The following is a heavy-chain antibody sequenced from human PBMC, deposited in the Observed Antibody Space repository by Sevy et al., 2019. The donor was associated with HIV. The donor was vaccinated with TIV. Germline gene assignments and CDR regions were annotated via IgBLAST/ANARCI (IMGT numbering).Heavy chain of an antibody. D-gene: IGHD5-18*01. CDR1: GFTFSSYG. V-gene: IGHV3-33*01. CDR2: IWYDGSNK. CDR3: ARDFRYFGYGDYFDY. J-gene: IGHJ4*02. Sequence: GGSLRLSCAASGFTFSSYGMHWARQAPGKGLEWVAVIWYDGSNKYYADSVKGRFTISRDNSKNTLYLQMNSLRAEDTAVYYCARDFRYFGYGDYFDYWGQGTLVTVSS.